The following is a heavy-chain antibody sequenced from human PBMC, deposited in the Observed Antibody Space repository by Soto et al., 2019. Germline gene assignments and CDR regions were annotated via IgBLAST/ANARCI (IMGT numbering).Heavy chain of an antibody. CDR1: GGSISSYY. CDR3: ARPYSSSLAMDV. D-gene: IGHD6-6*01. J-gene: IGHJ6*03. Sequence: QSQTLSLTCTVSGGSISSYYWSWIRQPPGKGLEWIGYIYYSGSTNYNPSLKSRVTISVDTSKNQFSLKLSSVTAADTAVYYCARPYSSSLAMDVWGKGTTVTVSS. V-gene: IGHV4-59*01. CDR2: IYYSGST.